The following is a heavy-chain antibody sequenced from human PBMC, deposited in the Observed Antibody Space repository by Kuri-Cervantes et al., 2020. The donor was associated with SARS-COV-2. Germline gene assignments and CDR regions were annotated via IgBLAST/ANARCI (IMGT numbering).Heavy chain of an antibody. CDR2: IFSNDEK. D-gene: IGHD5-18*01. CDR3: ARFSRPAMVGFAFDN. CDR1: GFSLSNARMG. Sequence: SGPTLVKPTETLTLTCTVSGFSLSNARMGVSWIRQPPGKALEWLAHIFSNDEKSYSTSLKSRLTISKDTSKSQMVLTMTNLDPVDTATYYCARFSRPAMVGFAFDNWGQGTMVTVSS. J-gene: IGHJ3*02. V-gene: IGHV2-26*01.